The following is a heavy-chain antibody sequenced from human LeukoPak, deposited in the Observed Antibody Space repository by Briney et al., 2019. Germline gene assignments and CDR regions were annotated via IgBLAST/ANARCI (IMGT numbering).Heavy chain of an antibody. D-gene: IGHD6-6*01. CDR2: IYYSGST. Sequence: SQTLSLTCNVSGGSISSGGYYWSWIRQHPGKGLEWIGYIYYSGSTYYNPSLKSRVTISVDTSKNQFSLKLSSVTAADTAVYYCARDSRSSIAARLPLNPYYYYGMDVWGQGTTVTVSS. CDR3: ARDSRSSIAARLPLNPYYYYGMDV. V-gene: IGHV4-31*03. J-gene: IGHJ6*02. CDR1: GGSISSGGYY.